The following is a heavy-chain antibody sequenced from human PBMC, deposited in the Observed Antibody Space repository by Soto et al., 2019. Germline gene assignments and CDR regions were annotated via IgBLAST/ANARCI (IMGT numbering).Heavy chain of an antibody. CDR1: GGSISSSSYH. V-gene: IGHV4-39*01. D-gene: IGHD6-13*01. CDR2: IDYSGTT. J-gene: IGHJ5*01. Sequence: QLQLQESGPGLVKPSETLSLTCTVSGGSISSSSYHWGWIRQPPGKGLDWIGSIDYSGTTYYNASLSSRVTISADTSKNQCSLKLTSLTAADTALYYCARRTTTAGGWFDSWGQGALVTVSS. CDR3: ARRTTTAGGWFDS.